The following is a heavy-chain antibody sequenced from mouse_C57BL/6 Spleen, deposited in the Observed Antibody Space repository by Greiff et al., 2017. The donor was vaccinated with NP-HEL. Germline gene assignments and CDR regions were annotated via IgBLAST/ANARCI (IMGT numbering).Heavy chain of an antibody. J-gene: IGHJ2*01. V-gene: IGHV1-54*01. CDR2: INPGSGGT. D-gene: IGHD2-4*01. Sequence: QVQLQQSGAELVRPGTSVKVSCKASGYAFTNYLIEWVKQRPGQGLEWIGVINPGSGGTNYNEKFKGKATLTADKSSSTAYMPLSSLTSEDSAVYFCARRVLYDYDEKGFDYWGQGTTLTVSS. CDR1: GYAFTNYL. CDR3: ARRVLYDYDEKGFDY.